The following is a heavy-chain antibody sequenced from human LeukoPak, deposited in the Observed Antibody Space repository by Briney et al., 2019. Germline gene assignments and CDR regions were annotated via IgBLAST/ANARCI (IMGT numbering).Heavy chain of an antibody. J-gene: IGHJ4*02. D-gene: IGHD3-3*01. V-gene: IGHV3-9*01. Sequence: GGPLRLSCAASGFTFDDYAMHWVRQAPGKGLEWVSGISWNSGSIGYADSVKGRFTISRDNAKNTLYLQMNSLRAEDTAVYYCAREGVRVVDLDYWGQGILVTVSS. CDR2: ISWNSGSI. CDR1: GFTFDDYA. CDR3: AREGVRVVDLDY.